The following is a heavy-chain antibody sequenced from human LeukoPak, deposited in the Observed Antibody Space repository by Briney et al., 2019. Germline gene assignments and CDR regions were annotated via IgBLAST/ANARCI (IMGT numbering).Heavy chain of an antibody. V-gene: IGHV3-9*01. J-gene: IGHJ4*02. CDR3: AKDMERRGSYAGD. D-gene: IGHD1-26*01. CDR2: ISWNSGSI. CDR1: GFTFDDYA. Sequence: GGSLRLSCAASGFTFDDYAMHWVRQAPGKGLERVSGISWNSGSIGYADSVKGRFTISRDNAKNSLYLQMNSLRAEDTALYYCAKDMERRGSYAGDWGQGTLVTVSS.